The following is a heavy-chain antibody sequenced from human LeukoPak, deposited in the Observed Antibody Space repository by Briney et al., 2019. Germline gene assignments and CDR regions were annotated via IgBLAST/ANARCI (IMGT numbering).Heavy chain of an antibody. V-gene: IGHV3-23*01. D-gene: IGHD3-22*01. CDR3: AKDHYYYDSSGYYGAFDI. CDR1: GFTFSSYW. J-gene: IGHJ3*02. Sequence: GGSLRLSCAASGFTFSSYWMSWVRQAPGKGLEWVSAISGSGGSTYYADSVKGRFTISRDNSKNTLYLQMNSLRAEDTAVYYCAKDHYYYDSSGYYGAFDIWGQGTMVTVSS. CDR2: ISGSGGST.